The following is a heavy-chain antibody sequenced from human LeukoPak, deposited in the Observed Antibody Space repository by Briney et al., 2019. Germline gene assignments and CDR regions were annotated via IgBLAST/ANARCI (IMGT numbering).Heavy chain of an antibody. CDR1: GYSFTSYD. J-gene: IGHJ6*02. V-gene: IGHV1-69*04. Sequence: ASVKVSCKASGYSFTSYDINWVRQAPGQGLEWMGRIIPILGIANYAQKFQGRVTITADKSTSTAYMELSSLRSEDTAVYYCARSEIQLWTDHYYYYYGMDVWGQGTTVTVSS. CDR3: ARSEIQLWTDHYYYYYGMDV. D-gene: IGHD5-18*01. CDR2: IIPILGIA.